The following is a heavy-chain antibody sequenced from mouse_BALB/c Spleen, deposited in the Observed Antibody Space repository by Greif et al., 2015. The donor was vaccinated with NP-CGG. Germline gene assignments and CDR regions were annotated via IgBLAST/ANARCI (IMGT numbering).Heavy chain of an antibody. Sequence: EVKLMESGAELVKPGASVKLSCPASGFNIKDTYMHWVKQRPEQGLEWIGRIDPANGNTKYDPKFQGKATITADTSSNTAYLQLSSLTSEDTAVYYCANWDWYFDVWGAGTSVTVSS. CDR3: ANWDWYFDV. V-gene: IGHV14-3*02. CDR2: IDPANGNT. D-gene: IGHD4-1*01. J-gene: IGHJ1*01. CDR1: GFNIKDTY.